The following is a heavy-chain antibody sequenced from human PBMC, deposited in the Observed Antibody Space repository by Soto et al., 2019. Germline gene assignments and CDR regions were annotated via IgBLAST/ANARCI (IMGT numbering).Heavy chain of an antibody. CDR3: AKSVFGVVETDAFDI. D-gene: IGHD3-3*01. CDR1: GFTFSSYA. V-gene: IGHV3-23*01. CDR2: ISGSGGST. Sequence: GESLKISCAASGFTFSSYAMSWVRQAPGKGLEWVSAISGSGGSTYYADSAKGRFTISRDNSKNTLYLQMNSLRAEDTAVYYCAKSVFGVVETDAFDIWGQGTMVTVSS. J-gene: IGHJ3*02.